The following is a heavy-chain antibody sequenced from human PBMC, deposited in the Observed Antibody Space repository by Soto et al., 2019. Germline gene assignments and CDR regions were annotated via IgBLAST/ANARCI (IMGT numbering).Heavy chain of an antibody. D-gene: IGHD2-2*01. CDR1: GGSISSNKW. CDR2: IYHSGST. J-gene: IGHJ6*02. V-gene: IGHV4-4*02. Sequence: ASETLSLTCAVYGGSISSNKWWSWVRQPPGKGLEWIGEIYHSGSTNYNPSLKSRVNISLDKSKNQFSLKLTSVTAADSAVYYCARGVNIVVVPTSLGAMGVWGQGXTVTVYS. CDR3: ARGVNIVVVPTSLGAMGV.